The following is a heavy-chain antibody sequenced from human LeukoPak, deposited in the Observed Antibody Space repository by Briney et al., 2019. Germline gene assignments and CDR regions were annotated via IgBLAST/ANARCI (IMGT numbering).Heavy chain of an antibody. CDR2: ISNSGSTI. J-gene: IGHJ4*02. Sequence: GGSLRLSCAASGFTFSDYYMTWIRQAPGKGLKWISYISNSGSTIYYADSVKGRFTISRDNAKNSLYLQMNSLRAEDTAVYYCARGTYYYDSSGYYYIDYWGQGTLVTVSS. CDR3: ARGTYYYDSSGYYYIDY. V-gene: IGHV3-11*01. CDR1: GFTFSDYY. D-gene: IGHD3-22*01.